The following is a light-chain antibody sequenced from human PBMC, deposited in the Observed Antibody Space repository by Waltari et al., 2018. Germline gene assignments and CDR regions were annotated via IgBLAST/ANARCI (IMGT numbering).Light chain of an antibody. CDR1: QDISEY. CDR2: DAS. J-gene: IGKJ5*01. CDR3: QQYGDLPVT. V-gene: IGKV1-33*01. Sequence: DIQLTQSPSSLSASVGDRVMISCQASQDISEYLNWYQQKPGKAPQVLIYDASHLESGVPSRFSGSGSGTEFSLTINSLQPEDSATYYCQQYGDLPVTLGQGTRLDIK.